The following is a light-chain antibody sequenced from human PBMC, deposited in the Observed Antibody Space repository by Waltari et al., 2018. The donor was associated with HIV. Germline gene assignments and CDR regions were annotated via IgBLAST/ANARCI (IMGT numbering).Light chain of an antibody. J-gene: IGLJ2*01. CDR2: YVS. Sequence: QSALTQPASVSGSPGQSITISCTGTKGDVGGYNHVSWYQKHPGKAPKLIISYVSSRTSGLSNRFSGSKSGNTASLTISGLQSEDEADYFCSSYSSSNTLVIFGGGTKLTVL. CDR1: KGDVGGYNH. V-gene: IGLV2-14*01. CDR3: SSYSSSNTLVI.